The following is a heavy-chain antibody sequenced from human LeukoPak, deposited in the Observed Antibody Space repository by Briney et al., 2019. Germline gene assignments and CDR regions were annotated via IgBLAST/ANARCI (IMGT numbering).Heavy chain of an antibody. CDR3: AGFFYDNSNAAFDI. J-gene: IGHJ3*02. D-gene: IGHD3-22*01. CDR2: IIPIYGRA. Sequence: GASVKVSCKASGGTFSNYDFTFTSYAITWVRQAPGHGLEWMGGIIPIYGRADYPQKIQGRVTITADESTRTVTMQLSSLSSEDTAVYYCAGFFYDNSNAAFDIWGQGTVVTVS. V-gene: IGHV1-69*13. CDR1: GGTFSNYDFTFTSYA.